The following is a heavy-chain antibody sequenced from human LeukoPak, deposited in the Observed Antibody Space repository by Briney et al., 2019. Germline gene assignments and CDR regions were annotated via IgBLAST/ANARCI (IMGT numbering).Heavy chain of an antibody. J-gene: IGHJ5*02. CDR1: GFTFSNAW. CDR2: IRSKAYGGTT. D-gene: IGHD3-3*01. CDR3: TRVRFLEWLLYGNWFDP. Sequence: GGSLRLSCAVSGFTFSNAWMSWVRQAPGKGLEWVGFIRSKAYGGTTEYAASVKGRFTISRDDSKSIAYLQMNSLKTEDTAVYYCTRVRFLEWLLYGNWFDPWGQGTLVTVSS. V-gene: IGHV3-49*04.